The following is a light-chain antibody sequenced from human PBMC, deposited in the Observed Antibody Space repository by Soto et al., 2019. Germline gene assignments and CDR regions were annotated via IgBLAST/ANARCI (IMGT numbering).Light chain of an antibody. CDR3: QQYVSWT. V-gene: IGKV3-20*01. CDR1: QTISSSY. Sequence: EFVLTQSPGTLSVSPGERATLSCRASQTISSSYLAWYQQKPGQAPSLLIYGTSSRATGIPDRFSGSGSGTDFTLTISRLEPGDSAIYYCQQYVSWTFGQGTKVEIK. J-gene: IGKJ1*01. CDR2: GTS.